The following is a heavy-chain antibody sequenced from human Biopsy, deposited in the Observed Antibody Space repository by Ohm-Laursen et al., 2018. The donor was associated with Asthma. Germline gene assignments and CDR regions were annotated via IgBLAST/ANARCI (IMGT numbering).Heavy chain of an antibody. J-gene: IGHJ6*02. Sequence: SHTLSLTCRVSGGYTGSSDHHWAWIRQAPGKGLEWIGFGFWSGSTHYSRSLERRVSISIDTATNEFSMKLWSVTPADTAVYFCARVVSYGDIYFGIDVWGPGNTVVVS. CDR1: GGYTGSSDHH. V-gene: IGHV4-30-4*01. CDR2: GFWSGST. D-gene: IGHD4-17*01. CDR3: ARVVSYGDIYFGIDV.